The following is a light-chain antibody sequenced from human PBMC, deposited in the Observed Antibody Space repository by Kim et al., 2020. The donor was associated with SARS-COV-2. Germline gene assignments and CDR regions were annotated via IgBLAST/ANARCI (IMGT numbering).Light chain of an antibody. V-gene: IGKV1-39*01. J-gene: IGKJ2*03. CDR1: QSISSY. CDR2: AAS. CDR3: QQSYSTLGYS. Sequence: DIQMTQSPSSLSASIGDRVTITCRASQSISSYLNWYQQKPGKAPKLLIYAASSLQSGVPSRFSGSGSGTDFTVTISSLQPEDFATYYCQQSYSTLGYSFGQGTKLEI.